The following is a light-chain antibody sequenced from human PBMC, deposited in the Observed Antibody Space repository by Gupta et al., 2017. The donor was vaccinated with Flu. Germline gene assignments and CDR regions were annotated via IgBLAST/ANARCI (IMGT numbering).Light chain of an antibody. CDR2: GAS. CDR3: QQYHNSVVYT. J-gene: IGKJ2*01. V-gene: IGKV3-20*01. CDR1: QTINRSY. Sequence: EIVLTQSPGTLSLSPGERAYLSCRASQTINRSYLAWYQQKPGQAPRLLIYGASTRATGIPDSFSGSGFGTDLPLTISGREPEDFAVYYCQQYHNSVVYTFGQGTKLEIK.